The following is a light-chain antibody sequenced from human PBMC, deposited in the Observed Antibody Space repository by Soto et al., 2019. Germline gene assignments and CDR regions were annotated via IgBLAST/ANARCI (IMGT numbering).Light chain of an antibody. CDR3: SSNAGSNNLV. J-gene: IGLJ2*01. Sequence: QSALTQPPSVSGSPGQSVTISCTGTSTDFVSYNRVSWYQQPPGTAPKLMIYEVSKRPSGVPDRFSGSKSGNTASLTVSGLQAEDEADYYCSSNAGSNNLVFGGGTKVTVL. CDR2: EVS. CDR1: STDFVSYNR. V-gene: IGLV2-8*01.